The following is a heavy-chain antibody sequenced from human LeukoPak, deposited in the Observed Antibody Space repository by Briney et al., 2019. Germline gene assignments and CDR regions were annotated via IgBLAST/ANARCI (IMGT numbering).Heavy chain of an antibody. CDR2: ISWNSGSI. Sequence: PGGSLRLSCAASGFTFDDYAMHWVRQAPGKGLEWVSGISWNSGSIGYADSVKGRFTISRDNAKNSLYLQMNSLRAEDTALYYCARDSSGYYRGIDYWGQGTLVTVSS. J-gene: IGHJ4*02. D-gene: IGHD3-22*01. V-gene: IGHV3-9*01. CDR3: ARDSSGYYRGIDY. CDR1: GFTFDDYA.